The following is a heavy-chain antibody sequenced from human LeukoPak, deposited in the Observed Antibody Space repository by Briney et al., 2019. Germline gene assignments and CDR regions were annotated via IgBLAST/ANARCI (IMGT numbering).Heavy chain of an antibody. CDR1: GGSISSYY. V-gene: IGHV4-59*08. CDR2: IYYSGST. CDR3: ASTDWNYAR. Sequence: SETLSLTCTVSGGSISSYYWSWMRQSPGKGLEWIGYIYYSGSTNYNPSLKSRVTISLDTSKNQFSLQLSSVTAADTAVYYCASTDWNYARWGQGILVTVSP. D-gene: IGHD1-7*01. J-gene: IGHJ4*02.